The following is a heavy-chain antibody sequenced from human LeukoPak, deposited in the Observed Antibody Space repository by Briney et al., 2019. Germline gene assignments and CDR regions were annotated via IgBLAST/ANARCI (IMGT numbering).Heavy chain of an antibody. CDR3: ARVYHYDFWSTDYYYYMDA. J-gene: IGHJ6*03. V-gene: IGHV4-34*01. D-gene: IGHD3-3*01. CDR1: GGSFSGYY. Sequence: SETLSLTCAVYGGSFSGYYWSWIRQPPGKGLEWIGEINHSGSTNYNPSLKSRVTISVDTSKNQFSLKLSSVTAADTAVYYCARVYHYDFWSTDYYYYMDAWGKGTTVTVSS. CDR2: INHSGST.